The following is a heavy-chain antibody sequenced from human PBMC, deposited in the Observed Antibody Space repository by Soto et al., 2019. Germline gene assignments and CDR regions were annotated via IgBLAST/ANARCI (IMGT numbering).Heavy chain of an antibody. J-gene: IGHJ3*02. CDR2: INPNSGGT. CDR1: GYTFTGYY. Sequence: PRASVKVSCKASGYTFTGYYMHWVRQAPGQGLEWMGWINPNSGGTNYAQKFQGWVTMTRDTSISTAYMELSRLRSDDTAVYYRAIEYSSHRDAFDIWGQGTMVTVSS. CDR3: AIEYSSHRDAFDI. V-gene: IGHV1-2*04. D-gene: IGHD6-6*01.